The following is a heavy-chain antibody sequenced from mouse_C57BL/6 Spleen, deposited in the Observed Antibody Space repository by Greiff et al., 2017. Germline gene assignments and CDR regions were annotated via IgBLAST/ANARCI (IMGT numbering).Heavy chain of an antibody. CDR1: GYTFTSYG. Sequence: QVTLKESGAELARPGASVKLSCKASGYTFTSYGISWVKQRTGQGLEWIGEIYPRSGNTYYNEKFKGNATLTADKSSSTAYMELRSLTSEDSAVYFCARSLYDYGTGWYFEVWGTGTTVTVSS. J-gene: IGHJ1*03. CDR2: IYPRSGNT. D-gene: IGHD2-4*01. V-gene: IGHV1-81*01. CDR3: ARSLYDYGTGWYFEV.